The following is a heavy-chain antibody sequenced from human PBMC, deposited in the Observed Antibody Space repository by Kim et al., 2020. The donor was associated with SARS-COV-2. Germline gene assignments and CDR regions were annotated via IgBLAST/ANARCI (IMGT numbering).Heavy chain of an antibody. CDR1: GFTFSSYG. CDR3: ARGSSSNYYNWFDP. V-gene: IGHV3-30*03. Sequence: GGSLRLSCAASGFTFSSYGMHWVRLAPGKGLEWVAVISYDGSNKYYADSVKGRFTISRDNSKNTLYLQMNSLRAEDTAVYYCARGSSSNYYNWFDPWGQG. D-gene: IGHD6-13*01. CDR2: ISYDGSNK. J-gene: IGHJ5*02.